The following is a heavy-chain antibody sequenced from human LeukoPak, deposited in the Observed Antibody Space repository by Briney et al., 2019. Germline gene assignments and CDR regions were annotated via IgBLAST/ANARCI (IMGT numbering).Heavy chain of an antibody. V-gene: IGHV4-59*01. Sequence: SETLSLTCTVSGGSISTYYWSWIRQPPGKGLEWIGYIDYSGSTNYNPSLKSRVTMSLDTSKNHFSLRLSSVTAADSAVYYCARVSRRHTLDYWGQGTLATVSS. J-gene: IGHJ4*02. CDR1: GGSISTYY. CDR2: IDYSGST. CDR3: ARVSRRHTLDY.